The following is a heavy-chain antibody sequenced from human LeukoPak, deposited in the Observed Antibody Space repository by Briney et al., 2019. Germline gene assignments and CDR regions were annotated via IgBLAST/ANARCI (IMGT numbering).Heavy chain of an antibody. CDR1: GDSVSSNSAA. D-gene: IGHD6-6*01. CDR3: ARGSTRPSFAARPHYYYYYMDV. Sequence: SQTLSLTCAISGDSVSSNSAAWNWIRQSPSRGLEWLGRTYYRSKWYNDYAVSVKSRITINPGTSKNQFSLQLNSVTPEDTAVYYCARGSTRPSFAARPHYYYYYMDVWGKGTTVTVSS. J-gene: IGHJ6*03. V-gene: IGHV6-1*01. CDR2: TYYRSKWYN.